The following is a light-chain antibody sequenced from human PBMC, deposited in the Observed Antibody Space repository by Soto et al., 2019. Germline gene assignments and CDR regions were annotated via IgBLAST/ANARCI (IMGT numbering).Light chain of an antibody. CDR3: QQYNVYPWT. Sequence: DIPMTQSPSTLSGSVGDRDTITCRASQTISSWLAWYQQKPGKAPKFLIYDASNLESGVPSRFSGSGSGTEFTLTISSLQPDDFATYYCQQYNVYPWTFGQGTKVDIK. CDR1: QTISSW. J-gene: IGKJ1*01. CDR2: DAS. V-gene: IGKV1-5*01.